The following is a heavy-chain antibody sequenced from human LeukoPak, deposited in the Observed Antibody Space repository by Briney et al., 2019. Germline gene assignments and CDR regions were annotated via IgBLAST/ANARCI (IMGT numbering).Heavy chain of an antibody. V-gene: IGHV4-59*01. CDR2: IYYSGST. D-gene: IGHD2-15*01. CDR1: GGSISSYY. J-gene: IGHJ6*03. CDR3: ARTTEGYCRGRSCYSYYYMDV. Sequence: PSETLSLTCTVSGGSISSYYWSWIRQPPGKGLEWIGYIYYSGSTNYNPSLKSRVTISVDTSKNQFSLKLRSVTAADTAVYYCARTTEGYCRGRSCYSYYYMDVWGKGTTVTISS.